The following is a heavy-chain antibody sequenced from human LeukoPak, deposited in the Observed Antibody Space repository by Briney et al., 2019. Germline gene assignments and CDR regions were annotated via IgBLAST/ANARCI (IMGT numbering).Heavy chain of an antibody. CDR2: IYSGGST. Sequence: GGSLRLSCAASGFTFSSYAMHWVRQAPGKGLEWVSVIYSGGSTYYADSVKGRFTISRDNSKNTLYLQMNSLRAEDTAVYYCARDLWSGYYNGYWGQGTLVTVSS. CDR3: ARDLWSGYYNGY. D-gene: IGHD3-3*01. V-gene: IGHV3-53*01. J-gene: IGHJ4*02. CDR1: GFTFSSYA.